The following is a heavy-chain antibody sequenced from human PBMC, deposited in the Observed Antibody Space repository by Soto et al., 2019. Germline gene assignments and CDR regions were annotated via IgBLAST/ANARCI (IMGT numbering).Heavy chain of an antibody. J-gene: IGHJ4*02. CDR1: GYSFTSYW. D-gene: IGHD3-22*01. Sequence: HGESLKISCKGSGYSFTSYWIGWVRQMPGKGLEWMGIIYPGDSDTRYSPSFQGQVTISADKSISTAYLQWSSLKASDTAMYYCARSYDSSVVYLDYWGQGTLVTVSS. CDR2: IYPGDSDT. CDR3: ARSYDSSVVYLDY. V-gene: IGHV5-51*01.